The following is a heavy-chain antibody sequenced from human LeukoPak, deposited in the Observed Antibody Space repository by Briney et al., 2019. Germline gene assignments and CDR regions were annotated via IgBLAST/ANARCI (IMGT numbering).Heavy chain of an antibody. J-gene: IGHJ4*02. V-gene: IGHV1-18*01. CDR1: GYTFTSCG. CDR2: ISAYNGNT. D-gene: IGHD3-22*01. Sequence: GASVKVSCKASGYTFTSCGISWVRQAPGQGLEWMGWISAYNGNTNYAQKLQGRVTMTTDTSTSTAYMELRSLRSDDTAVYYCARGNGYYDSSGYYCDYWGQGTLVTVSS. CDR3: ARGNGYYDSSGYYCDY.